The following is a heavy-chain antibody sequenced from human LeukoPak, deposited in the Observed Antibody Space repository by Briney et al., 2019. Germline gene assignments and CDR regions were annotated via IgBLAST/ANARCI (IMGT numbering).Heavy chain of an antibody. V-gene: IGHV4-59*01. J-gene: IGHJ4*02. CDR3: ARDGGSRSGYYQY. CDR1: GGSISSYY. D-gene: IGHD3-22*01. CDR2: IYYSGST. Sequence: SETLSLTCTVSGGSISSYYWSWIRQPPGKGLEWIGYIYYSGSTNYNPSLKSRVTLSVDTSKNQFSLKLSSVTAADTAVYYCARDGGSRSGYYQYWGQGTLVTVSS.